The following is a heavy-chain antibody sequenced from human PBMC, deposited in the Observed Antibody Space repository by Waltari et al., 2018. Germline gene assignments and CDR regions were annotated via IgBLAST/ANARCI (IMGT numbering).Heavy chain of an antibody. Sequence: QVQLQESGPGLVKPSETLSLTCTVSGGSMSSYYWSWIRQPPGKGLEWIGYIYYSGSTNYNPSLKSRVTISVDRSKNQFSLKLSSVTAADTAVYYCARRVDGYNDYWGQGTLVTVSS. CDR1: GGSMSSYY. CDR3: ARRVDGYNDY. V-gene: IGHV4-59*01. D-gene: IGHD5-12*01. J-gene: IGHJ4*02. CDR2: IYYSGST.